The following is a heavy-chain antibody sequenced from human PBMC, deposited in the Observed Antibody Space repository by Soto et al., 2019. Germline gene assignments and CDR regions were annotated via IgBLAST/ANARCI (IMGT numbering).Heavy chain of an antibody. CDR3: VRHLLLAKNHYYYYYMDV. Sequence: GESLKISCKGFGYSFTSYWIGWVRQMPGKGLEWMGIIYPGDSHTRYSPSFQGQVTISADKSISTAYLQWSSLKAPDTAMYYCVRHLLLAKNHYYYYYMDVWGKGTTVTVSS. V-gene: IGHV5-51*01. J-gene: IGHJ6*03. CDR1: GYSFTSYW. D-gene: IGHD3-10*01. CDR2: IYPGDSHT.